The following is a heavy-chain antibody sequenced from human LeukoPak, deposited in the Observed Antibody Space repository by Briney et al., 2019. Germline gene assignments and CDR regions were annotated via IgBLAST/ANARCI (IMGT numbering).Heavy chain of an antibody. CDR3: ARGQGAVFDY. D-gene: IGHD4/OR15-4a*01. CDR1: GYTFTSYD. CDR2: MNPNSGNT. Sequence: GASVKVSCKASGYTFTSYDINWVRQATGQGLEWMGLMNPNSGNTGYAQKFQGRVTMTRDTSISTAYMELSRLRSDDTAVYYCARGQGAVFDYWGQGTLVTVSS. J-gene: IGHJ4*02. V-gene: IGHV1-8*01.